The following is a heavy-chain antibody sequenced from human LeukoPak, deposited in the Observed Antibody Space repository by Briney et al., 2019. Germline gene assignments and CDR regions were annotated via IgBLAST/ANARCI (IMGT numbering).Heavy chain of an antibody. V-gene: IGHV4-34*01. CDR3: ARVRHDRLELGYYLLV. Sequence: SETLSLTCSVDGASFSGFSCTCLRQTPAKRLEWIGEINQTGNTNYNPSLTDYNPSLKPQVTIQVYSSKSQVSLKVNSVTAADTGIYYCARVRHDRLELGYYLLVWGGVTPVAVSS. CDR1: GASFSGFS. CDR2: INQTGNT. J-gene: IGHJ6*03. D-gene: IGHD3-10*01.